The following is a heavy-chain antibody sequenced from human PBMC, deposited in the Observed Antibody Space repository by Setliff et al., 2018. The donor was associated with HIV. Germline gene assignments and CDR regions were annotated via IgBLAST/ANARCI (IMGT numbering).Heavy chain of an antibody. Sequence: RASVKVSCKASGYSFTSYDINWVRQATGQGLEWMGWMNPNSGNTGYAQKFQGRVTMTRNTSISTAYMELSSLRSDDTAVYYCVSRSRHMVRGYYFDYWGQGALVTVSS. CDR3: VSRSRHMVRGYYFDY. CDR2: MNPNSGNT. V-gene: IGHV1-8*02. J-gene: IGHJ4*02. CDR1: GYSFTSYD. D-gene: IGHD3-10*01.